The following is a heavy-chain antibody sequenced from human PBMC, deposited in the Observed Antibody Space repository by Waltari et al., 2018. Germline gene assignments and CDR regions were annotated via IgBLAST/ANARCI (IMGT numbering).Heavy chain of an antibody. D-gene: IGHD3-10*01. J-gene: IGHJ6*03. CDR3: TREVTMVREYYYYYYMDV. V-gene: IGHV3-49*04. Sequence: EVQLVESGGGLVQPGRSLRLSCTASGFTFGDYAMSWVRQAPGKGLEWVGFIRSKAYGGTTEYAASVKGRFTISRDDSKSIAYLQMNSLKTEDTAVYYCTREVTMVREYYYYYYMDVWGKGTTVTVSS. CDR1: GFTFGDYA. CDR2: IRSKAYGGTT.